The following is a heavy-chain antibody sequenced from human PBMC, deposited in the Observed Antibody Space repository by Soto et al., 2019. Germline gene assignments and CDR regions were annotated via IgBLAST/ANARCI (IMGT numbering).Heavy chain of an antibody. J-gene: IGHJ6*02. D-gene: IGHD3-10*01. Sequence: TVGSLRLSCAASGFTFSNAWMNWVRQAPGKGLEWVGRIKSKSDGGTTHYAAPVKGRFTLARDDSKNTLYLQMNSLKPEDTAVYYCHPRLGGSGIEYYYYYYGMDVRGPGSRVTVSS. CDR1: GFTFSNAW. CDR2: IKSKSDGGTT. CDR3: HPRLGGSGIEYYYYYYGMDV. V-gene: IGHV3-15*07.